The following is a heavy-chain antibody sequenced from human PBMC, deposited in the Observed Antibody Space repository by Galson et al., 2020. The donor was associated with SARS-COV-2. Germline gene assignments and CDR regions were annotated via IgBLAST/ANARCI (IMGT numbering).Heavy chain of an antibody. D-gene: IGHD3-10*01. CDR1: GYTFTGYY. J-gene: IGHJ6*02. CDR2: INPNSGGT. CDR3: ASLERLEAGFGELGEGMDV. Sequence: ASVKVSCKASGYTFTGYYMHWVRQAPGQGLEWMGWINPNSGGTNYAQKFQGRVTMTRDTSISTAYMELSRLRSDDTAVYYCASLERLEAGFGELGEGMDVWGQGTTVTVSS. V-gene: IGHV1-2*02.